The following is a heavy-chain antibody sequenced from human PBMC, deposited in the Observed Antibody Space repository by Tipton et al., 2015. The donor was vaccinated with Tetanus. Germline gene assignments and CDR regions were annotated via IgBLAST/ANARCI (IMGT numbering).Heavy chain of an antibody. D-gene: IGHD5-18*01. CDR2: IKQDGSEK. Sequence: GSLRLSCAASGFTFSSYWMSWVRQAPGKGLEWVANIKQDGSEKYYVDSVKGRFTISRDNAKNSLYLQMNSLRAEDTAVYYCARARPFWDTAMMGSDYWGQGTLVTVSS. V-gene: IGHV3-7*01. J-gene: IGHJ4*02. CDR1: GFTFSSYW. CDR3: ARARPFWDTAMMGSDY.